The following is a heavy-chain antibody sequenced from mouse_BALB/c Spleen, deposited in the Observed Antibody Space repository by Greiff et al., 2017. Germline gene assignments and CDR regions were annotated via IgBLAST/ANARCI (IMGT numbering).Heavy chain of an antibody. CDR1: GFTFSSFG. Sequence: EVHLVESGGGLVQPGGSRKLSCAASGFTFSSFGMHWVRQAPEKGLEWVAYISSGSSTIYYADTVKGRFTISRDNPKNTLFLQMTSLRSEDTAMYYCARRTTMITTNAMDYWGQGTSVTVSS. J-gene: IGHJ4*01. CDR3: ARRTTMITTNAMDY. V-gene: IGHV5-17*02. D-gene: IGHD2-4*01. CDR2: ISSGSSTI.